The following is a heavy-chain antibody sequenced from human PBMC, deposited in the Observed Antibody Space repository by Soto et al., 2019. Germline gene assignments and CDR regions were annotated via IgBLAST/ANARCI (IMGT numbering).Heavy chain of an antibody. CDR1: GFTFTTYW. CDR2: IKQDGSEK. V-gene: IGHV3-7*01. CDR3: ARVYPGSGWPYHYYGMDV. D-gene: IGHD6-19*01. J-gene: IGHJ6*02. Sequence: GWSLRLSCASSGFTFTTYWMSWVRQAPGKGLEWVANIKQDGSEKYYVDSVKGRFTISRDNAKNSLYLQMNSLRAEDTALYYCARVYPGSGWPYHYYGMDVWGQGTTVTVSS.